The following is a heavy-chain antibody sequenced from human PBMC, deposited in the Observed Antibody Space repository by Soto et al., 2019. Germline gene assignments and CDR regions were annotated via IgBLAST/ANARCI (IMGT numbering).Heavy chain of an antibody. CDR1: GFTFSSYA. V-gene: IGHV3-30-3*01. J-gene: IGHJ4*02. CDR2: ISYDGSNK. Sequence: QVQLVESGGGVVQPGRSLRLSCAASGFTFSSYAMHWVRQAPGKGLEWVAVISYDGSNKYYADSVKGRFTISRDNSKNTLSLQMTSLRAEDTAVYYCALQPPGIVVAGTPGFDYWGQGTLVTVSS. CDR3: ALQPPGIVVAGTPGFDY. D-gene: IGHD6-19*01.